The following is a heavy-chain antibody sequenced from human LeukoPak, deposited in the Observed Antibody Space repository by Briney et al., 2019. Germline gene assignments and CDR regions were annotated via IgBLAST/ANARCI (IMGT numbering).Heavy chain of an antibody. CDR3: ARDRTQRNYYYYGMDV. V-gene: IGHV3-30*04. J-gene: IGHJ6*04. CDR2: ISYDGSNK. D-gene: IGHD6-25*01. Sequence: PGRSLRLSCAASGFTFSSYAMHWVRQAPGKGLEGVAVISYDGSNKYYADSVKGRFTISRDYSKNTLYLQMNSLRAEDTAVYYCARDRTQRNYYYYGMDVWGKGTTVTVSS. CDR1: GFTFSSYA.